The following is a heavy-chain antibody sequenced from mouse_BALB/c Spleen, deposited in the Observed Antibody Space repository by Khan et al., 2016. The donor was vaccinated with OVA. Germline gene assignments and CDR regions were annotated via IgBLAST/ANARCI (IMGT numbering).Heavy chain of an antibody. CDR2: IFPNNGGT. Sequence: VQLQQSGPELVKPGASVKISCKASGYTFTDYNMDWVKQSHGESLEWIGYIFPNNGGTGYNQKFTTKATLTVDNSSSTAYMELRSLTSEDSEVYYCARSGYGSFAYWGQGTLVTVSA. V-gene: IGHV1S29*02. CDR3: ARSGYGSFAY. D-gene: IGHD1-2*01. CDR1: GYTFTDYN. J-gene: IGHJ3*01.